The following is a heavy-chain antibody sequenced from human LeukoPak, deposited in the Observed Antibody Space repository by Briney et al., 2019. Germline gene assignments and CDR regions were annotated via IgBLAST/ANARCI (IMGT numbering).Heavy chain of an antibody. CDR1: GDTVTELS. V-gene: IGHV1-24*01. J-gene: IGHJ4*01. D-gene: IGHD3-10*01. Sequence: ASVKVTCKVSGDTVTELSMHWVRQAPGKGLEWMGGFDPKEGERLYAQNFQGRFTMTDDTSSGTAYMELNSLRSEDTAVYYCTTREIVVEPAQTSMVRGVLWRSDFWGHGTLVTVSS. CDR3: TTREIVVEPAQTSMVRGVLWRSDF. CDR2: FDPKEGER.